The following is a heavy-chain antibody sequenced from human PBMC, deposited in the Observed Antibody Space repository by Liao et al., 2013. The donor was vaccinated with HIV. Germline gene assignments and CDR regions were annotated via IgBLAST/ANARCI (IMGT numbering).Heavy chain of an antibody. CDR3: ARGRGGLRPAAIWVLHAYFDY. CDR2: FYYSGTP. Sequence: QVQLQQWGAGLLKPSETLSLTCAVYGGSFSDYSWSWIRQPPGKGLEWIGGFYYSGTPYYNPSLKSRVNISVDTAKNQFSLRLSSVTAADTAVYYCARGRGGLRPAAIWVLHAYFDYWGQGTLVTVSS. CDR1: GGSFSDYS. V-gene: IGHV4-34*01. D-gene: IGHD2-2*01. J-gene: IGHJ4*02.